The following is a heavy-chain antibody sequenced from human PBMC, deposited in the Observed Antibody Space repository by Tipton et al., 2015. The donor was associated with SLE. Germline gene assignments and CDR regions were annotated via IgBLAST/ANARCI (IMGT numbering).Heavy chain of an antibody. CDR1: GGSFSGHY. D-gene: IGHD3-22*01. Sequence: TLSLTCTVSGGSFSGHYWSWIRQPPGKGLEWIGEINHSGSTNYNPSLKSRVTISVDTSKNQVSLKLSSVTAADTAVYYCARANGYYYDTSGAPYYFDYWGQGTLVTVSS. J-gene: IGHJ4*02. CDR2: INHSGST. V-gene: IGHV4-34*01. CDR3: ARANGYYYDTSGAPYYFDY.